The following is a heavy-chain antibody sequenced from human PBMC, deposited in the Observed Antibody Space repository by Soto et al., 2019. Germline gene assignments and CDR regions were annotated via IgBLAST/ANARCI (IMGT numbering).Heavy chain of an antibody. Sequence: KPSETLSLTCTVSGGSISSGDYYWSWIRQPPGKGLEWIGYIYYSGSTYYNPSLKSRVTISVDTSKNQFSLKLSSVTAADTAVYYCARSVAGAPLRFDPWGQGTLVTVSS. D-gene: IGHD6-19*01. CDR3: ARSVAGAPLRFDP. J-gene: IGHJ5*02. V-gene: IGHV4-30-4*01. CDR1: GGSISSGDYY. CDR2: IYYSGST.